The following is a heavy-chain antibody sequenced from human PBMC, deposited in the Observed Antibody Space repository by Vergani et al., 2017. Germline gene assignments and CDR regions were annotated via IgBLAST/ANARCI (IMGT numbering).Heavy chain of an antibody. CDR3: ARGFDDYGDYYYYYGMDV. J-gene: IGHJ6*02. V-gene: IGHV4-34*01. CDR2: INHSGST. D-gene: IGHD4-17*01. CDR1: GGSFSGYY. Sequence: QVQLQQWGAGLLKLSETLSLTCAVYGGSFSGYYWSWIRQPPGKGLEWIGEINHSGSTNYNPSLKSRVTISVDTSKNQFSLKLSSVTAADTAVYYCARGFDDYGDYYYYYGMDVWGQGTTVTVSS.